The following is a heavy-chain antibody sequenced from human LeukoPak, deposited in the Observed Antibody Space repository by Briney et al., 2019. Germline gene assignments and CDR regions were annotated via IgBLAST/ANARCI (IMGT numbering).Heavy chain of an antibody. CDR3: ARDTYYYGSGSAVDY. CDR1: GGSFSDYY. J-gene: IGHJ4*02. Sequence: PSETLSLTCAVYGGSFSDYYWSWIRQPPGKGLEWIGEINHSGSTNYNPSLKSRVTISVDTSKNQFSLKLSSVTAADTAVYYCARDTYYYGSGSAVDYWGQGTLVTVSS. CDR2: INHSGST. D-gene: IGHD3-10*01. V-gene: IGHV4-34*01.